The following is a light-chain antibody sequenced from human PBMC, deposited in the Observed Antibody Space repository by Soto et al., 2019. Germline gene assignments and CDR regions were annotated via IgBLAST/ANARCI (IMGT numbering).Light chain of an antibody. V-gene: IGKV3-15*01. CDR1: QSVSSN. CDR2: GSS. CDR3: QQYNNWPPLN. J-gene: IGKJ4*01. Sequence: EIVMTQSPATLSVSPGERATLSCRASQSVSSNLAWYQQKPGQAPRLLIYGSSTRATGIPARFSGSGSGTACTLTISSLQSEDFAVYYCQQYNNWPPLNFGGGTKVEIK.